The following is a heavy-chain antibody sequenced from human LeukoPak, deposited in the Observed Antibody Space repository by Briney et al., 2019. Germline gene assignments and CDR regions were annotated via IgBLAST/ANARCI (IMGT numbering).Heavy chain of an antibody. V-gene: IGHV4-34*01. D-gene: IGHD6-19*01. CDR3: ARGGKQWLVRRGVFDY. CDR1: GGSFSGYY. Sequence: SETLSLTCAVYGGSFSGYYWSWIRQPPGKGLEWIGEINHSGSTNYNPSLKSRVTISVDTSKNQFSLKLSSVTAADTAVYYCARGGKQWLVRRGVFDYWGQGTLVTVSS. J-gene: IGHJ4*02. CDR2: INHSGST.